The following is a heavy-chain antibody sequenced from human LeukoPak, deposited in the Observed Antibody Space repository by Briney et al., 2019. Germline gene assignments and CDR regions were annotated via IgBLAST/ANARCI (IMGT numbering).Heavy chain of an antibody. CDR2: INHSGST. J-gene: IGHJ4*02. Sequence: SETLSLTCAVYGGSFSGYYWSWIRQPPGKGLEWIGEINHSGSTNYNPSLKSRVTISVDTSKNQFSLKLSSVTAADTAVYYCARGKTGYSSGWSFDYWGQGTLVTVSS. CDR1: GGSFSGYY. V-gene: IGHV4-34*01. D-gene: IGHD6-19*01. CDR3: ARGKTGYSSGWSFDY.